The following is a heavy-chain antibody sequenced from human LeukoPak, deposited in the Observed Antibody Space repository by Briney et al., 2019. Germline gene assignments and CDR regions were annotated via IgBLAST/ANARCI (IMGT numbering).Heavy chain of an antibody. D-gene: IGHD3-22*01. Sequence: SETLSPTCAVYGGSFSGYYWSWIRQPPGKGLEWIGEINHSGSTNYNPSLKSRVTISVDTSKNQFSLKLSSVTAADTAVYYCARHSRAYYYDSSGYPNWGQGTLVTVSS. V-gene: IGHV4-34*01. J-gene: IGHJ4*02. CDR3: ARHSRAYYYDSSGYPN. CDR2: INHSGST. CDR1: GGSFSGYY.